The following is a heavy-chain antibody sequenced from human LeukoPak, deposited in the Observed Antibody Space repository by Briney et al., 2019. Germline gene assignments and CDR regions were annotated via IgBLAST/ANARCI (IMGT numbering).Heavy chain of an antibody. CDR3: AREAYYDFWSGSRRRNLNWFDP. J-gene: IGHJ5*02. D-gene: IGHD3-3*01. CDR1: GGSISSGGYY. Sequence: SEILSLTCTVSGGSISSGGYYWSWIRQHPGKGLEWIGYIYYSGSTYYNPSLKSRVTISVDTSKNQFSLKLSSVTAADTAVYYCAREAYYDFWSGSRRRNLNWFDPWGQGTLVTVSS. CDR2: IYYSGST. V-gene: IGHV4-31*03.